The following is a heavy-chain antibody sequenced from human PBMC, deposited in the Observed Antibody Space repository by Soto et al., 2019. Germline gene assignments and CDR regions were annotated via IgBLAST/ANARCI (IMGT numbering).Heavy chain of an antibody. CDR1: GGTFSSYA. J-gene: IGHJ4*02. V-gene: IGHV1-69*13. Sequence: GASVKVSCKASGGTFSSYAISWVRQAPGQGLEWMGGIIPIFGTANYAQKFQGRVTITADESTSTAYMELSSLRSEDTAVYYCARCVWFGEFRFDYWGQGTLVTVSS. D-gene: IGHD3-10*01. CDR3: ARCVWFGEFRFDY. CDR2: IIPIFGTA.